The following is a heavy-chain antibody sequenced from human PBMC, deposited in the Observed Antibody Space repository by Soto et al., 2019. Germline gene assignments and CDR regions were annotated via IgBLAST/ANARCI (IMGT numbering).Heavy chain of an antibody. J-gene: IGHJ6*02. D-gene: IGHD2-21*02. V-gene: IGHV2-5*02. CDR1: GLSLMTTGVG. CDR2: LYWDDDK. Sequence: QVTLKESGPTLVKPTQTLTLTCTVSGLSLMTTGVGVGWVRQPPGKALEWLALLYWDDDKRYSPSLRSRLTIAKDISEKQVVLTMTNIDTVDTATYYCVQSRCGGDCLEIYSSHAYNGLDVWGQGTTVTVSS. CDR3: VQSRCGGDCLEIYSSHAYNGLDV.